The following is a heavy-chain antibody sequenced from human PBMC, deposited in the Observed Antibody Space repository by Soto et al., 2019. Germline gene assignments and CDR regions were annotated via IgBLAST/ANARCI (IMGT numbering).Heavy chain of an antibody. Sequence: GGSLRLCCAASGFTFSSYSMKWVRQAPGKGLEWVSTICGSGRSLYHADSVKGRFTISRANAKNSRCLQMNSLRAEHTAVYYCAREETTQGFNPWGQGTLVTVSS. CDR1: GFTFSSYS. V-gene: IGHV3-21*01. CDR2: ICGSGRSL. J-gene: IGHJ5*02. CDR3: AREETTQGFNP. D-gene: IGHD1-7*01.